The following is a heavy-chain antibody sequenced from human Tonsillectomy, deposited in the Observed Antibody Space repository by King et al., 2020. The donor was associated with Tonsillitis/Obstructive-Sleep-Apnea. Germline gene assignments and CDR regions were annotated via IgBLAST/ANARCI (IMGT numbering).Heavy chain of an antibody. CDR1: GFIFINAW. J-gene: IGHJ4*02. CDR3: TTAASGWSGDY. V-gene: IGHV3-15*07. CDR2: IKSKADGGTT. D-gene: IGHD6-19*01. Sequence: VQLVESGGRLEKPGGSLRLSCAASGFIFINAWMNWVRQAPGKGLEWVGHIKSKADGGTTEYAAPVKGRFTISRDNSKNTLYLQMNSLKTEDTAVYYCTTAASGWSGDYWGQGTLVTVSS.